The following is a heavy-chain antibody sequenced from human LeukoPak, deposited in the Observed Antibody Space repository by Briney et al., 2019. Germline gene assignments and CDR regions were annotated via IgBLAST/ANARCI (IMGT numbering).Heavy chain of an antibody. V-gene: IGHV4-59*01. CDR1: GGSINSFY. Sequence: SETLSLTCTVSGGSINSFYWSWIRQPPGKGLEWSGYIYDSESTNYNPSLKSRVTISGDTSKNYLSLKLSSVTAADTAVYYCARGMMVGYFDLWGRGTLVTVSS. D-gene: IGHD3-22*01. J-gene: IGHJ2*01. CDR3: ARGMMVGYFDL. CDR2: IYDSEST.